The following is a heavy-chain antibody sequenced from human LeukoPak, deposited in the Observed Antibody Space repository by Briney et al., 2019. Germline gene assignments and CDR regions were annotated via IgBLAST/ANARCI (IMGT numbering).Heavy chain of an antibody. J-gene: IGHJ4*02. D-gene: IGHD6-19*01. CDR3: ARDSSGWYAGSFDY. CDR1: GLTFSSLA. V-gene: IGHV3-30-3*01. Sequence: GRSLRLSCAASGLTFSSLAMQWVRQAPGKGLEWVGVISYDGSNKYYVDSVKGRFTISGDNSKNTLYLQMNSLRAEDTAVYYCARDSSGWYAGSFDYWGQGTLVTVSS. CDR2: ISYDGSNK.